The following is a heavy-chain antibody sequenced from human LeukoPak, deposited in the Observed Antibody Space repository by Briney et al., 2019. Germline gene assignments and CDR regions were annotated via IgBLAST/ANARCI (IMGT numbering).Heavy chain of an antibody. CDR1: GGSFSGYY. CDR2: INHSGST. CDR3: ARVPSGYPYYYYMDV. J-gene: IGHJ6*03. Sequence: SETLSLTCAVYGGSFSGYYWSWIRQPPGKGLEWIGEINHSGSTNYNPSLKSRVTISVDTSKNQFSLKLSSVTAADTAVYYCARVPSGYPYYYYMDVWGKGTTVTVSS. V-gene: IGHV4-34*01. D-gene: IGHD3-22*01.